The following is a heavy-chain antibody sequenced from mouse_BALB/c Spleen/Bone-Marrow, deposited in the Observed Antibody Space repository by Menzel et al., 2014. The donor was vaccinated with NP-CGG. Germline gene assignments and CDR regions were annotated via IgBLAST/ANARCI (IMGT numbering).Heavy chain of an antibody. CDR3: ARGGSTMITTFAY. CDR1: GYTFTDYA. Sequence: QVQLQQSGAELVRPGVSVKISCKGSGYTFTDYAMHWVKQSHAKSLEWIGVISTYYGDASHNQKFKGKATMTVDKSSSTAYMELARLTSEDSAIYYCARGGSTMITTFAYWGQGTLVTVSA. J-gene: IGHJ3*01. D-gene: IGHD2-4*01. CDR2: ISTYYGDA. V-gene: IGHV1S137*01.